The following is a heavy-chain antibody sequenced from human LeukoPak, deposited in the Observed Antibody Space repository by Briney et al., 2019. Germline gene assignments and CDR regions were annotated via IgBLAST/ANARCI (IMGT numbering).Heavy chain of an antibody. CDR2: INHSGST. V-gene: IGHV4-34*01. Sequence: PSETLCLTCAVYGGSFSGYYWSWIRQPPGKGLEWIGEINHSGSTNYNPSLKSRVTISVDTSKNQFSLKLSSVTAADTAVYYCASASRVLLWFGEGPRFDYWGQGTLVTVSS. CDR3: ASASRVLLWFGEGPRFDY. CDR1: GGSFSGYY. J-gene: IGHJ4*02. D-gene: IGHD3-10*01.